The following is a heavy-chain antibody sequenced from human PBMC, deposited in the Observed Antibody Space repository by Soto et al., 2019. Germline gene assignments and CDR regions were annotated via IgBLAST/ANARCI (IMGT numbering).Heavy chain of an antibody. CDR1: GFIFSGSH. Sequence: GGSLRLSCAASGFIFSGSHIHWVRQASGKGLEWVGHVRSKADDYATAYAASVKGRFIISRDDSKNTAYLQMNSLKTEDTAVYYCSRQTVSCHDYWGQGILVTVSS. V-gene: IGHV3-73*01. CDR3: SRQTVSCHDY. J-gene: IGHJ4*02. CDR2: VRSKADDYAT. D-gene: IGHD4-4*01.